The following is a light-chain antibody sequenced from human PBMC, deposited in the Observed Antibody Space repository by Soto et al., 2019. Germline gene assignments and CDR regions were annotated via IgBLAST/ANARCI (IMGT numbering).Light chain of an antibody. J-gene: IGKJ3*01. V-gene: IGKV3-15*01. CDR1: QSVTTY. CDR2: DAS. Sequence: EILLTQSPATLSSFPGERATLSYRATQSVTTYFTWYQQKPGQPPRLLSYDASTSATGIPARFSGSGSGTEFTLTISSLQSEDCAVYYCQQYNNWPPLTFGPGTKVHI. CDR3: QQYNNWPPLT.